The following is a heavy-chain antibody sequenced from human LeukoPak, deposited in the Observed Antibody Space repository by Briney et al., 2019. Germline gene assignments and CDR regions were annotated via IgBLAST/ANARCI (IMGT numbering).Heavy chain of an antibody. CDR2: IYYSGST. V-gene: IGHV4-59*01. CDR3: ARERVYGSGSYYKAYFDY. J-gene: IGHJ4*02. Sequence: SSETLSLTCTVSGGSISSYYWSWIRQPPGKGLEWIGCIYYSGSTNYNPSLKSRVTISVDTSKNQFSLKLSSVTAADTAVYYCARERVYGSGSYYKAYFDYWGQGTLVTVSS. CDR1: GGSISSYY. D-gene: IGHD3-10*01.